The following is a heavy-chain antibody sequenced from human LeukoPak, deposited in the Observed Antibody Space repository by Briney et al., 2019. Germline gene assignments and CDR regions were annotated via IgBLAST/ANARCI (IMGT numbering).Heavy chain of an antibody. V-gene: IGHV4-39*07. Sequence: SETLSLTCTVSGGSISSSSYYWGWIRQPPGKGLEWIGSIYYSGSTYYNPSLKSRVTISVDTSKNQFSLKLSSVTAADTAVYYCARVKEVIPDYYFDYWGQGTLVTVSS. CDR3: ARVKEVIPDYYFDY. CDR1: GGSISSSSYY. J-gene: IGHJ4*02. CDR2: IYYSGST. D-gene: IGHD2-21*01.